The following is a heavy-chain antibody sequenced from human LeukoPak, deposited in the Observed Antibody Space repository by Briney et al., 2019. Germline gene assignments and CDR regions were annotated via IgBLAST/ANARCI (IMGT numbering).Heavy chain of an antibody. V-gene: IGHV1-18*04. CDR1: GYTFTSYT. CDR2: ISAYNGNT. Sequence: ASVKVSCKASGYTFTSYTITWVRQAPGQGLEWMGWISAYNGNTNYAQKFQGRLTMTRDTSISTAYMELTSLSSEDTAIYYCARSPFYYGSGSDYYFDYWGQGTLVTVSS. CDR3: ARSPFYYGSGSDYYFDY. D-gene: IGHD3-10*01. J-gene: IGHJ4*02.